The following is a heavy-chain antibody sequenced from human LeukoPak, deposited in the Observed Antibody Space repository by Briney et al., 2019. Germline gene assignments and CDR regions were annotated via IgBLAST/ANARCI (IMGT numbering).Heavy chain of an antibody. J-gene: IGHJ4*02. CDR2: INGDGSNS. Sequence: GSLRLSCAASGFTFSGYWMHWVRQAPGKGQVWVSSINGDGSNSRYADSVKGRFTISRDNGKNTLYLQMNSLRVEDTAVYYCTRGGVGAFDYWGQGTLVTVSS. CDR3: TRGGVGAFDY. V-gene: IGHV3-74*01. CDR1: GFTFSGYW. D-gene: IGHD1-26*01.